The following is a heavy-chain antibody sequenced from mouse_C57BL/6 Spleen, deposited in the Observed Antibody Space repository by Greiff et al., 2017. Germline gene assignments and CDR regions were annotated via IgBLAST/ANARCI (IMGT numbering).Heavy chain of an antibody. V-gene: IGHV1-82*01. J-gene: IGHJ1*03. CDR3: ARSGYYGSSYGYFDV. Sequence: VQLQQPGPELVKPGASVKISCKASGYAFSSSWMNWVKQRPGKGLEWIGRIYPGDGDTNYNGKFKGKATLTADKSSSTAYMQLSSLTSEDSAVYFCARSGYYGSSYGYFDVWGTGTTVTVSS. CDR2: IYPGDGDT. D-gene: IGHD1-1*01. CDR1: GYAFSSSW.